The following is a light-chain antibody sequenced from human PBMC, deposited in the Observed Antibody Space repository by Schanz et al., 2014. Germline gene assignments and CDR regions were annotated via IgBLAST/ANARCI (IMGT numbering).Light chain of an antibody. J-gene: IGKJ4*01. CDR1: QTINTF. CDR2: DAS. CDR3: QQTYSTPLT. V-gene: IGKV1-39*01. Sequence: DIQMTQSPSSLSASIGDRVTMTCRASQTINTFLSWYQQKPGKAPRLLIYDASSLQSGVPSRFSGSRSGTEFSLTISSLQPEDVATYYCQQTYSTPLTFGGGSKVEI.